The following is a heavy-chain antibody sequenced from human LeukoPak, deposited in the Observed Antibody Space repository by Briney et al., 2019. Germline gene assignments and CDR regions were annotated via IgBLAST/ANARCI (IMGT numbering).Heavy chain of an antibody. D-gene: IGHD6-13*01. J-gene: IGHJ4*02. V-gene: IGHV4-59*08. CDR3: ARNPLYSSSWFDY. CDR1: GGSISSYY. CDR2: IYYSGST. Sequence: SETLSLTCTVSGGSISSYYWSWIRQHPGKGLEWIGYIYYSGSTNYNPSLKSRVTISVDTSKNQFSLKLSSVTAADTAVYYCARNPLYSSSWFDYRGQGTLVTVSS.